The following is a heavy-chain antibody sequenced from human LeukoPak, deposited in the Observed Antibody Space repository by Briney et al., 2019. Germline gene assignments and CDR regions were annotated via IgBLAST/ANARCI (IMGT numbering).Heavy chain of an antibody. CDR3: VYAWGSGYGRYYYMDV. CDR1: GFTFDDYG. V-gene: IGHV3-20*04. CDR2: INWNGGST. D-gene: IGHD5-12*01. Sequence: GRSMRLSCAASGFTFDDYGMSWVRQAPGKGLEWVSCINWNGGSTGYADSVKGRFTISRDNPKNCLYLQMNSLRAQDTAVYYCVYAWGSGYGRYYYMDVRGQGSTVTVSS. J-gene: IGHJ6*03.